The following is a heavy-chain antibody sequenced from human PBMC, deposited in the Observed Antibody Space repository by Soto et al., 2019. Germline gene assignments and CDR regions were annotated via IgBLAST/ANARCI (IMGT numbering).Heavy chain of an antibody. D-gene: IGHD3-10*01. J-gene: IGHJ6*02. CDR3: TGITWFRGMDV. Sequence: QTLSLTCVISGYSVSSNSAGWNWIRQSPSRGLEWLGRTYYKSKWNNDYALSVKSRITINPDTSKNQFSLHLYSVTPEDTAVYYCTGITWFRGMDVWGQGPPVTVSS. CDR1: GYSVSSNSAG. V-gene: IGHV6-1*01. CDR2: TYYKSKWNN.